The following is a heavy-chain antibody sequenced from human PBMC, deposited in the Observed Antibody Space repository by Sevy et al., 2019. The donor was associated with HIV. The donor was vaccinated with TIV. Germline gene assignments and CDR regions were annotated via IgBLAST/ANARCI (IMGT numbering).Heavy chain of an antibody. J-gene: IGHJ6*02. V-gene: IGHV4-39*02. D-gene: IGHD5-12*01. Sequence: SETLTLTCSISGGTIVSSGHYWGWIRQTPGKGLEWIGSIYYNGHTFYTPSLKSRLTISIDTSKNQFSLTLSSVTVADTAVYFCAREAGGYDYDYGMDVWGQGTTVTVYS. CDR3: AREAGGYDYDYGMDV. CDR1: GGTIVSSGHY. CDR2: IYYNGHT.